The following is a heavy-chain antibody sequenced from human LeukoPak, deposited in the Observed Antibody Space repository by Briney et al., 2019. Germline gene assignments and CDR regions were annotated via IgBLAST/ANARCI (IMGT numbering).Heavy chain of an antibody. CDR3: ARAEYSSSSGVYYYYMDV. CDR2: MNPNSGNT. J-gene: IGHJ6*03. Sequence: GASVKVSCKASGYTFTSYDINWVRQATGQGLEWMGWMNPNSGNTSYAQKFQGRVTMTRNTSISTAYMELSSLRSEDTAVYYCARAEYSSSSGVYYYYMDVWGKGTTVTVSS. V-gene: IGHV1-8*01. D-gene: IGHD6-6*01. CDR1: GYTFTSYD.